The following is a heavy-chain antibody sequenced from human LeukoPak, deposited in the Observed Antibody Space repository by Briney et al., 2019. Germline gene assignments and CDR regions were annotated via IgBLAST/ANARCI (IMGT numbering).Heavy chain of an antibody. CDR1: GGSFSGYC. V-gene: IGHV4-34*01. Sequence: PSETLSLTCAVYGGSFSGYCWSWIRQPPGKGLEWIGEINHSGSTNYNPSLKSRVTISVDTSKNQFSLKLSSVTAADTAVYCCAARKLWFGELLWSYWGQGTLVTVSS. D-gene: IGHD3-10*01. CDR3: AARKLWFGELLWSY. J-gene: IGHJ4*02. CDR2: INHSGST.